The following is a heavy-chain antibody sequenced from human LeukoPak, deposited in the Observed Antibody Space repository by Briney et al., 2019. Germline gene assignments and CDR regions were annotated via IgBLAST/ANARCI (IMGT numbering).Heavy chain of an antibody. Sequence: AASVKVSCKASGYTFTGYYMHWVRQAPGQGLEWMRWINPNSGGTNYAQRFQGRVTMTRDTSISTAYMELSRLRSDDTAVYYCARGVDRVVVAARYYYYGMDVWGQGTTVTVSS. CDR3: ARGVDRVVVAARYYYYGMDV. J-gene: IGHJ6*02. D-gene: IGHD2-15*01. CDR1: GYTFTGYY. CDR2: INPNSGGT. V-gene: IGHV1-2*02.